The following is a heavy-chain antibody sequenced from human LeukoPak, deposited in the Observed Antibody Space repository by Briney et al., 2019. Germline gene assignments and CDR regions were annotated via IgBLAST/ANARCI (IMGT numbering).Heavy chain of an antibody. CDR3: AKDSVGSIIVVAAKDY. V-gene: IGHV3-23*01. CDR2: ISGSGTST. CDR1: GFTFSNYV. J-gene: IGHJ4*02. D-gene: IGHD3-22*01. Sequence: GGSLRLSCVASGFTFSNYVMNWVRQAPGKGLECVSSISGSGTSTFYADSVKGRFTISRDNSKNTLYLQMNSLRAEDTAVYYCAKDSVGSIIVVAAKDYWGQGTLVTVSS.